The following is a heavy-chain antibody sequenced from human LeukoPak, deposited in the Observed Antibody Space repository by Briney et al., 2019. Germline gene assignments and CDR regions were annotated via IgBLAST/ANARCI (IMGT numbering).Heavy chain of an antibody. CDR1: GGSFSGYY. CDR3: ARLPPRYCSGGSCQTNFDY. J-gene: IGHJ4*02. Sequence: PSETLSLTCAVYGGSFSGYYWSWIRQPPGKGLEWIGEINHSGSTNYNPSLKSRVTISVDTSKNQFSLKLSSVTAADTAVYYCARLPPRYCSGGSCQTNFDYWGQGTLVTVS. D-gene: IGHD2-15*01. V-gene: IGHV4-34*01. CDR2: INHSGST.